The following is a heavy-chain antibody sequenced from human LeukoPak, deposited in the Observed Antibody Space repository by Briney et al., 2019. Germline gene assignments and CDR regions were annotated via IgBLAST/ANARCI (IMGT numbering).Heavy chain of an antibody. CDR3: ARGHCSGGSCYTRGIYYYYGMDV. D-gene: IGHD2-15*01. J-gene: IGHJ6*02. V-gene: IGHV4-59*01. CDR1: GASISRYY. Sequence: SETLSLTCTVSGASISRYYWTWIRQPPGKGLEWIGYTYYSGSTNYNPSLKSRVTISVDTSKKQFSLKLSSVTAADTAVYYCARGHCSGGSCYTRGIYYYYGMDVWGQGTTVTVSS. CDR2: TYYSGST.